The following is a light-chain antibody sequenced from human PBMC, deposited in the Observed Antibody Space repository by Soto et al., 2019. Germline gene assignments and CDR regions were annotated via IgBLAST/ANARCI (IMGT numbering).Light chain of an antibody. Sequence: EIALTQSPGTLSLSPGERATLSCRASQSVSSIYLAWYQQKPGQAPRVLIYGASSRATGIPDRFSGSGSGTDFTLTISRLEPEDYAVYYCQQYDSSPYTFGQGTKLEIK. CDR3: QQYDSSPYT. CDR1: QSVSSIY. CDR2: GAS. V-gene: IGKV3-20*01. J-gene: IGKJ2*01.